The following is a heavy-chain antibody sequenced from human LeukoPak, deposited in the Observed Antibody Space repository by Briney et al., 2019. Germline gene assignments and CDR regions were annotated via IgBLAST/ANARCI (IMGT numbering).Heavy chain of an antibody. CDR1: GFTVSSNY. CDR3: ARDRSIDSSGYYSDAFDI. J-gene: IGHJ3*02. CDR2: IYSGGST. V-gene: IGHV3-66*01. Sequence: PGGSLRLSCAASGFTVSSNYMSWVRRAPGKGLEWVSVIYSGGSTYYADSVKGRFTISRDNSKNTLYLQMNSLRAEDTAVYYRARDRSIDSSGYYSDAFDIWGQGTMVTVSS. D-gene: IGHD3-22*01.